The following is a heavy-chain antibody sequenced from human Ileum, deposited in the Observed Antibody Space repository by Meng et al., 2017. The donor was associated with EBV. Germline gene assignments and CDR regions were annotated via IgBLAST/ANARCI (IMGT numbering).Heavy chain of an antibody. Sequence: QVQLQGSGPGLVKPSQTLSLPCTVSGGSISSGGYYWSWIRQHPGKGLEWIGYIHSSGSTYYNPSLRSRLTISVDTSKNQFSLKLSSVTAADTAVYYCARASYGSGSPLGESWFDPWGQGTLVTVSS. CDR2: IHSSGST. D-gene: IGHD3-10*01. V-gene: IGHV4-31*03. CDR1: GGSISSGGYY. CDR3: ARASYGSGSPLGESWFDP. J-gene: IGHJ5*02.